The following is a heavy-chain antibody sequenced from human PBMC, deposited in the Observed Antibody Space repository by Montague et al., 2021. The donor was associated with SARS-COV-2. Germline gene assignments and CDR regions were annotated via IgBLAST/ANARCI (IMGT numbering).Heavy chain of an antibody. CDR1: GGSISSSSYY. CDR3: ARVKWELSVGNVFDI. V-gene: IGHV4-39*01. J-gene: IGHJ3*02. Sequence: SETRSLTCTVSGGSISSSSYYWAWIRQPPGKGLEWIGSIYHSGSTFYNPSLKSRVSMSVGTSKNQFSLKLSPVTAADTAMYYCARVKWELSVGNVFDIWGQGTMVTVSS. D-gene: IGHD1-26*01. CDR2: IYHSGST.